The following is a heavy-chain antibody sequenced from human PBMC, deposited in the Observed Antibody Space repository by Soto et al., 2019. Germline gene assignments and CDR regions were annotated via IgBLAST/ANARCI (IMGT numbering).Heavy chain of an antibody. V-gene: IGHV4-59*12. J-gene: IGHJ4*02. D-gene: IGHD5-12*01. CDR1: GGSISSYY. CDR3: ARGVHSGYDYGPPDY. CDR2: IYYSGST. Sequence: PSETLSLTCTVSGGSISSYYWSWIRQPPGKGLEWIGYIYYSGSTNYNPSLKSRVTISVDTSKNQFSLKLSSVTAADTAVYYCARGVHSGYDYGPPDYWGQGTLVTVSS.